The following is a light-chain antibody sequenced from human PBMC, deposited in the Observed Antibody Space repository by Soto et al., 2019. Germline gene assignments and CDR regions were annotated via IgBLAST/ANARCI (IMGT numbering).Light chain of an antibody. Sequence: DIQMTQSPSTLSASVGDRVTITCRASQSISSWLAWYQQKPGKAPKLLIYDASSLESGVPSRFSSSGSGTEFTLTISSLQTDDFATYYCQQYDSYSWTFGQGTKVDNK. V-gene: IGKV1-5*01. CDR2: DAS. J-gene: IGKJ1*01. CDR3: QQYDSYSWT. CDR1: QSISSW.